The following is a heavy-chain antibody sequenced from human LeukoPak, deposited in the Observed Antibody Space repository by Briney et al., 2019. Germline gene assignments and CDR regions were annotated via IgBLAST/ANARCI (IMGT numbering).Heavy chain of an antibody. V-gene: IGHV4-59*08. J-gene: IGHJ5*02. CDR3: ARQVATPAKNWFDP. Sequence: SETLSLTCTVSGGSISSYYWSWIRQPPGKGLEWIGYIYYSGSTDYNPSLKSRVTISVDTSKNQFSLKLSSVTAADTAVYYCARQVATPAKNWFDPWGQGTLVTVSS. D-gene: IGHD5-12*01. CDR2: IYYSGST. CDR1: GGSISSYY.